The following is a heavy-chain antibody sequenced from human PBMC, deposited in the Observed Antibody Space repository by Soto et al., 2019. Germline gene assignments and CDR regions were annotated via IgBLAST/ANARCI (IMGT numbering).Heavy chain of an antibody. CDR3: ARDLSTGVRGYYFDY. V-gene: IGHV1-18*01. J-gene: IGHJ4*02. Sequence: ASVKVSCKASGYTFTSYGISWVRQAPGQGLEWMGWISAYNGNTNYAQKLQGRVTMTTDTSTSTAYMELRSLRSDDTAVYYCARDLSTGVRGYYFDYWGQGTLVTVSS. CDR2: ISAYNGNT. D-gene: IGHD3-10*01. CDR1: GYTFTSYG.